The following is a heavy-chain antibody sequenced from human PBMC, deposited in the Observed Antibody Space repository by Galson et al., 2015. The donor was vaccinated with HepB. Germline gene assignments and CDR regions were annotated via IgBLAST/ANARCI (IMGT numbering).Heavy chain of an antibody. D-gene: IGHD3-22*01. J-gene: IGHJ6*02. V-gene: IGHV1-18*01. CDR3: AREPYYYDDGLYYYGMDV. CDR2: ISAYNGNT. Sequence: SVKVSCKASGYTFTSYGISWVRQAPGQGLEWMGWISAYNGNTNYAQKFQGRVTITADKSTSTAYMELSSLRSEDTAVYYCAREPYYYDDGLYYYGMDVWGQGTTVTVSS. CDR1: GYTFTSYG.